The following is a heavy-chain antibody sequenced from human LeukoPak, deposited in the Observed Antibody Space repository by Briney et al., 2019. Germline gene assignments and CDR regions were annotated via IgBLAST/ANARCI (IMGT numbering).Heavy chain of an antibody. D-gene: IGHD6-19*01. V-gene: IGHV3-73*01. Sequence: PGGSLRLSCAASGFTFSRYWMSWVRQAPGKGLGWIGRIRSKADSYATAYAASVKGRFTISRDDSKNTAYLQMNSLKTEDTAVYYCTRYQQWLAREAFDIWGQGTMVTVSS. CDR2: IRSKADSYAT. CDR3: TRYQQWLAREAFDI. J-gene: IGHJ3*02. CDR1: GFTFSRYW.